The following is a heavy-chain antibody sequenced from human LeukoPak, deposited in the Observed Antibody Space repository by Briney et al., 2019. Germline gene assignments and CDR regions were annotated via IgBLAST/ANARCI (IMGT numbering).Heavy chain of an antibody. J-gene: IGHJ5*02. CDR2: IRYDGSNK. V-gene: IGHV3-30*02. CDR3: AKDKRYFDWDWFDP. Sequence: QPGGSLRLSCAASGFIFSSYGMHWVRQAPGKGLEWVAFIRYDGSNKYYADSVKGRFTISRDNSKNTLYLQMNGLRAEDTAVYYCAKDKRYFDWDWFDPWGQGTLVTVSS. CDR1: GFIFSSYG. D-gene: IGHD3-9*01.